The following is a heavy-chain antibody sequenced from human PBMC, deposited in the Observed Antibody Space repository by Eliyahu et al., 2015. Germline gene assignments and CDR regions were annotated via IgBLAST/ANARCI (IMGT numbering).Heavy chain of an antibody. CDR1: GGSXSSXSYY. CDR3: AREDPPIAAAAPGFDY. V-gene: IGHV4-39*07. D-gene: IGHD6-13*01. CDR2: IYYSGST. J-gene: IGHJ4*02. Sequence: QLQLQESGPGLVKPSETLXXTXTVSGGSXSSXSYYWGXXRQPPGKGLEWXGSIYYSGSTYYNPSLKSRVTISVDTSKNQFSLKLSSVTAADTAVYYCAREDPPIAAAAPGFDYWGQGTLVTVSS.